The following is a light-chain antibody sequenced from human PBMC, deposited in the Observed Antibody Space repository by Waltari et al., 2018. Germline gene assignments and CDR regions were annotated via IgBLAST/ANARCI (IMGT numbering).Light chain of an antibody. Sequence: QSVLTQPPSASGTPAQRVTIPCSGSSSNIGSNTVNWYQQLPGTAPKLLIYSNNQRPSGVPDRFSGSKSGTSASLAISGLQSEDEADYYCAAWDDSLNGRVFGGGTKLTVL. V-gene: IGLV1-44*01. CDR3: AAWDDSLNGRV. CDR2: SNN. CDR1: SSNIGSNT. J-gene: IGLJ2*01.